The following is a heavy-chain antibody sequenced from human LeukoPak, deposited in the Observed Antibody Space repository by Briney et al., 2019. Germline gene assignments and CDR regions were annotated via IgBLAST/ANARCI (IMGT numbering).Heavy chain of an antibody. J-gene: IGHJ4*02. Sequence: GGSLRLSCAASGFTFSPYAMSWVRQAPGKGLEWVANLKQDGSDKYYVDSVKGRFTLSRDNSKNTLYLQMNSLRVEDTAVYYCARDSSMLRGPLVIYYFDFWGQGTLVTASS. CDR2: LKQDGSDK. D-gene: IGHD3-10*01. CDR3: ARDSSMLRGPLVIYYFDF. V-gene: IGHV3-7*03. CDR1: GFTFSPYA.